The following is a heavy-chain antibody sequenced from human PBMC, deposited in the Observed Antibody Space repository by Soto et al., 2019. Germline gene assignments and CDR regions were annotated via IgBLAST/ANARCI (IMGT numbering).Heavy chain of an antibody. CDR2: IYYSGST. CDR1: GGSISSYY. Sequence: QVQLQESGPGLVKPSETLSLTCTVSGGSISSYYWTWIRQPPGKGLEWIGYIYYSGSTNYHPSLKSRVTISVDTSKNQFSLKLSSVTAADPAVYYCASYPPLGGFHYWGQGTRVTVSS. J-gene: IGHJ4*02. V-gene: IGHV4-59*01. D-gene: IGHD7-27*01. CDR3: ASYPPLGGFHY.